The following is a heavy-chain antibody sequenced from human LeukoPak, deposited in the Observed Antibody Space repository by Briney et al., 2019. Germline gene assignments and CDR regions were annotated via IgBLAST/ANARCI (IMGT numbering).Heavy chain of an antibody. Sequence: GGSLRLSCAASGLTFSNFGTNWVRQAPGKGLEFVSGISSSGGNTYYADSVKGRFTISRDNSKNTLYLQMNSLRAEDTAVYYCARRYCSGGTCYYFDYWSQGTLVTVSS. CDR3: ARRYCSGGTCYYFDY. D-gene: IGHD2-15*01. CDR2: ISSSGGNT. J-gene: IGHJ4*02. V-gene: IGHV3-23*01. CDR1: GLTFSNFG.